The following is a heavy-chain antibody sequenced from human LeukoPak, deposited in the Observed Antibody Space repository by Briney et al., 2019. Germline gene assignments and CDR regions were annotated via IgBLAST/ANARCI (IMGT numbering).Heavy chain of an antibody. D-gene: IGHD2-15*01. Sequence: SETLSLTCAVYGGSFSGYYWSWIRQPPGKGLGWIGEINHSGSTNYNPSLKSRVTISVDTSKNQFSLKLSSVTAADTAVYYCASGRFYCSGGSCYSRYYYYGMDVWGQGTTVTVSS. J-gene: IGHJ6*02. V-gene: IGHV4-34*01. CDR1: GGSFSGYY. CDR3: ASGRFYCSGGSCYSRYYYYGMDV. CDR2: INHSGST.